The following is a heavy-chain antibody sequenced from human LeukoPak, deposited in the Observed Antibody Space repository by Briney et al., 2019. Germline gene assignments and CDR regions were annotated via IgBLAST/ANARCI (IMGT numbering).Heavy chain of an antibody. Sequence: SETLSLTCTVSGSSINGHWWSWIRQPPGKGLEWIGFIYFNGNILYNPFLKSRVTLSVDTFNNQFSLSLTSVTAADMALYFCAGMTTVIRGRRFDSWGQGALVTVSS. CDR1: GSSINGHW. D-gene: IGHD4-23*01. J-gene: IGHJ4*02. V-gene: IGHV4-59*08. CDR2: IYFNGNI. CDR3: AGMTTVIRGRRFDS.